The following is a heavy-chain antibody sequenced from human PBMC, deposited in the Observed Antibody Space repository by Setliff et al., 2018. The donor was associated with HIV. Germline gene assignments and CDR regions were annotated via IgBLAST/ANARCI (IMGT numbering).Heavy chain of an antibody. CDR3: ARESMSQNAFDI. CDR1: GFAFSSYG. Sequence: SLRLSCSASGFAFSSYGMHWVRQAPGKGLEWVAVIWYDGSNKYYADSVKGRFTTSRDTSKNTLYLQMNSLRVGDTAVYYCARESMSQNAFDIWGQGTMVTVSS. J-gene: IGHJ3*02. CDR2: IWYDGSNK. V-gene: IGHV3-33*08.